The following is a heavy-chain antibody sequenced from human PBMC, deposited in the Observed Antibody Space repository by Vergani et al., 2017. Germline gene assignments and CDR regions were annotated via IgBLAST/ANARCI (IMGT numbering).Heavy chain of an antibody. D-gene: IGHD4-23*01. V-gene: IGHV3-66*02. J-gene: IGHJ6*02. CDR1: GFTVSSNY. CDR3: ASTGGNSDPEKPMDV. Sequence: EVQLVEPGGGLVQPGGSLRLSCAASGFTVSSNYMSWVRQAPGKELEWVSVIYSGGSTYYADSVKCRFTISRDNSKNAQYLQMNSLRAEDTAVYYCASTGGNSDPEKPMDVWGQGTTVTVSS. CDR2: IYSGGST.